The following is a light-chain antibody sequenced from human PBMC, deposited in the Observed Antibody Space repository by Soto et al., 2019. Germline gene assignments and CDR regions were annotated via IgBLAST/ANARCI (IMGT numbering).Light chain of an antibody. CDR2: GAS. CDR3: QQYNNWPLT. J-gene: IGKJ4*01. V-gene: IGKV3-15*01. Sequence: EVVMTQSPATLSVSPGERATLSFRASQSVTSRLAWYQQKPGQAPRLLIYGASARATGIPARFSGSGSGTEFTLTINSLQSEDFAVYYCQQYNNWPLTFGGGTKVDIK. CDR1: QSVTSR.